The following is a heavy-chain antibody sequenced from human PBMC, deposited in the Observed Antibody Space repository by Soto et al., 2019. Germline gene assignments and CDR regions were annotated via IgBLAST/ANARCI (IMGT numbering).Heavy chain of an antibody. Sequence: EVQLVESGGGLVKPGGSLRLSCAASGFTFSSYSMNWVRQAPGKGLEWVSSISSSSSYIYYADSVKGRFTISRDNAKNSLYLQMNSLRAEDTAVYYCERGLHCSGGSCVFDYWGQGTLVTVSS. CDR3: ERGLHCSGGSCVFDY. J-gene: IGHJ4*02. V-gene: IGHV3-21*01. CDR1: GFTFSSYS. D-gene: IGHD2-15*01. CDR2: ISSSSSYI.